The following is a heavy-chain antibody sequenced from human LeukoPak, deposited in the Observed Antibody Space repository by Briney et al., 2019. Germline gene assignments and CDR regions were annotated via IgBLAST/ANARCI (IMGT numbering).Heavy chain of an antibody. J-gene: IGHJ6*02. Sequence: PSETLSLTCTVSSGSVSSSNYYWGWIRQPPGKGLEWIGVVSYSGSSYYNPSLKSRVTISVDTSKNQFSLKLSSVTAADTAVYYCARAHYGGNSYYYYGMDVWGQGTTVTVSS. V-gene: IGHV4-39*07. CDR2: VSYSGSS. CDR3: ARAHYGGNSYYYYGMDV. CDR1: SGSVSSSNYY. D-gene: IGHD4-23*01.